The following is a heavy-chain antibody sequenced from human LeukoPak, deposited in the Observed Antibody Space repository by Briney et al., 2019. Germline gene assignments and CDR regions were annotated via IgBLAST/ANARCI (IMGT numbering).Heavy chain of an antibody. CDR1: GGSFSGYY. J-gene: IGHJ6*03. V-gene: IGHV4-34*01. CDR3: ARDQAIGSGSSYYMDV. Sequence: SETLSLTCAVYGGSFSGYYWSWIRQPPGKGLEWIGEINHSGSTNYNPSLKSRVTISVDTSKNQFSLKLSSVTAADTAVYYCARDQAIGSGSSYYMDVWGKGTTVTISS. D-gene: IGHD3-10*01. CDR2: INHSGST.